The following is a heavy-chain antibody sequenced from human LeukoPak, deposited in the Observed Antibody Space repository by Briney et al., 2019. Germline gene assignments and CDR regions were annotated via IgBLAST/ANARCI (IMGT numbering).Heavy chain of an antibody. CDR3: ARASGYSSGWRYDAFDI. CDR1: GFTFSSYS. Sequence: PGGSLRLSCAASGFTFSSYSMNWVRQAPGKGLEWVSYISSSSSTIYYADSVKGRFTISRDNAKNSLYLQMNSLRAEDTAVYYCARASGYSSGWRYDAFDIWGQGTMVTVSS. D-gene: IGHD6-25*01. V-gene: IGHV3-48*01. J-gene: IGHJ3*02. CDR2: ISSSSSTI.